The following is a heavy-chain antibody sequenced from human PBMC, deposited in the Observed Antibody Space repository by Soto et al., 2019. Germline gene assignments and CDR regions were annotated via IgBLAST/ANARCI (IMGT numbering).Heavy chain of an antibody. Sequence: GGSLRLSCAASGFTFSSYAMSWVRQAPGKGLEWVSAISGSGGSTYYADSVKGRFTSSRDNSKNTLYLQMNSLRAEDTAVYYCAKDLVGYSGYYAGYYYGVAVWGQGTTVTVSS. V-gene: IGHV3-23*01. J-gene: IGHJ6*02. CDR3: AKDLVGYSGYYAGYYYGVAV. CDR2: ISGSGGST. CDR1: GFTFSSYA. D-gene: IGHD5-12*01.